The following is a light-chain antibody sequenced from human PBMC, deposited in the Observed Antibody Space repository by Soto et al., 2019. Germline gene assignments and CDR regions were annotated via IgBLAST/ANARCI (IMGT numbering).Light chain of an antibody. J-gene: IGLJ2*01. Sequence: QSALTQPASVSGSPGQSITISCTGTTSDVGRYKFVSWYQHHPGKAPKLLIFEVTNRPSGLSSRFSGSKSGNTASLTISGLQTEDEATYYCGSATDTDTLVIFGGGTKATVL. CDR3: GSATDTDTLVI. CDR2: EVT. V-gene: IGLV2-14*01. CDR1: TSDVGRYKF.